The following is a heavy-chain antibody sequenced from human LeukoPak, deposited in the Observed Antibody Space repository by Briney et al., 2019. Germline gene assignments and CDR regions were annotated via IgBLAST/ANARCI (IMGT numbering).Heavy chain of an antibody. CDR1: GVSITSHY. D-gene: IGHD2-2*01. Sequence: PSETLSLTCTVSGVSITSHYWSWIRQPPGKGLEWIGYIYYSGSTNHNPSLKSRVTMSVDTSKNQFSLKLSSVTAADTAVYYCARGQLGLNYYYYYYMDVWGKGTTVTVSS. J-gene: IGHJ6*03. CDR3: ARGQLGLNYYYYYYMDV. V-gene: IGHV4-59*11. CDR2: IYYSGST.